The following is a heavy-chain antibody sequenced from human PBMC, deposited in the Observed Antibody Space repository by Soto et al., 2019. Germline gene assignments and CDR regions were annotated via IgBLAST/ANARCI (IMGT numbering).Heavy chain of an antibody. CDR1: GFTFSSYA. CDR2: ISGNGGST. CDR3: ARRTPGWYFDL. V-gene: IGHV3-64*01. Sequence: EVQLVESGGGFVQPGGSLRLSCAASGFTFSSYAMHWVRQAPGKGLEYVSAISGNGGSTYYANSVKGRFTISRDNSKNTLYLQMGSLRAEDMAVYYCARRTPGWYFDLWGRGTLVTVSS. J-gene: IGHJ2*01.